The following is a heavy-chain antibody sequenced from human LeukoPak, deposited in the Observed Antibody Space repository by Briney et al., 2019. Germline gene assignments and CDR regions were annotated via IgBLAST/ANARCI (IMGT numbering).Heavy chain of an antibody. V-gene: IGHV3-43*01. CDR1: GFTFGDYT. CDR3: TRVPQKLVVMYYFDY. D-gene: IGHD3-9*01. CDR2: ISWDAGTT. Sequence: GGSLRLSCAASGFTFGDYTMHWVRQVPGKGLEWVSVISWDAGTTYTADSVEGRFTVSRDNRKKSLNLQMNSLRSEDTALYYCTRVPQKLVVMYYFDYWGQGSLVTVSS. J-gene: IGHJ4*02.